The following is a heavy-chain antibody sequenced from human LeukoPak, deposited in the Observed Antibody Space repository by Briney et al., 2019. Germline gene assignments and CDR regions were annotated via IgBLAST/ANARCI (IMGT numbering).Heavy chain of an antibody. CDR2: IRSKAYGGTT. Sequence: PGGSLRLSCTASGFTFGDYAMSWVRQAPGKGLEWVGFIRSKAYGGTTEYAASVKGRFTISRDDSKSIAYLQMNSLRAEDTAVYYCAKFQANYYDSSGYGCFDYWGQGVLVTVSS. J-gene: IGHJ4*02. CDR1: GFTFGDYA. D-gene: IGHD3-22*01. V-gene: IGHV3-49*04. CDR3: AKFQANYYDSSGYGCFDY.